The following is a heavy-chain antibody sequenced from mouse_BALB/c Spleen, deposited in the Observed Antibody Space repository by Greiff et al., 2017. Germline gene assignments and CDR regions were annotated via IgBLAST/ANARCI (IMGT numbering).Heavy chain of an antibody. Sequence: DVQLQESGPSLVKPSQTLSLTCSVSGDSITSGYWNWIRKFPGNKLEYMGYISYSGSTYYNPSLKSRISITRDTSKNQYYLQLNSVTTEDTATYYCARLGYYGNYGGFAYWGQGTLVTVSA. J-gene: IGHJ3*01. CDR1: GDSITSGY. V-gene: IGHV3-8*02. D-gene: IGHD2-1*01. CDR3: ARLGYYGNYGGFAY. CDR2: ISYSGST.